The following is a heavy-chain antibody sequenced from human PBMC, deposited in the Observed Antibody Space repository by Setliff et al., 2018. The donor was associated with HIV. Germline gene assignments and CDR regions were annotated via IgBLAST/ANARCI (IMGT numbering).Heavy chain of an antibody. Sequence: PGGSLRLSCVTSGITFINAAMAWVRQAPGKGPEWISFIYSGSSSAVFADSVKGRFTISRDNSRNTLFLQMNSLRAEDTAVCYCAKEPSSCSAPRPSLCGYFDSWGQGTQVTVSS. CDR3: AKEPSSCSAPRPSLCGYFDS. D-gene: IGHD2-21*01. V-gene: IGHV3-23*03. CDR1: GITFINAA. J-gene: IGHJ4*01. CDR2: IYSGSSSA.